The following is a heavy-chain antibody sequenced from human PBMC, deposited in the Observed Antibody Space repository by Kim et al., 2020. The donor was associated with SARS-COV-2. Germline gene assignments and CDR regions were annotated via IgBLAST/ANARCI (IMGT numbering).Heavy chain of an antibody. J-gene: IGHJ4*02. CDR3: ARARSMITFGGAY. D-gene: IGHD3-16*01. V-gene: IGHV1-69*01. Sequence: ARKFQGRVTITADESTSTAYMELSSLRSEDTAVYYCARARSMITFGGAYWGQGTLVTVSS.